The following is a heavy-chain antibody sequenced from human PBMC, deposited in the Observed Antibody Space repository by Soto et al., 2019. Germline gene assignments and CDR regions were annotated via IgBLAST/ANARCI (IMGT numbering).Heavy chain of an antibody. J-gene: IGHJ5*02. Sequence: GASVKVSCKASGYTFTSYAMHWVRQAPGQRLEWMGWINAGNGNTKYSQKFQGRVTITRDTSASTAYMELSSLRSEDTAVYYCARDLPAKNLIYSGYVWPGFDPWGQGTLVTVSS. CDR1: GYTFTSYA. D-gene: IGHD5-12*01. V-gene: IGHV1-3*01. CDR2: INAGNGNT. CDR3: ARDLPAKNLIYSGYVWPGFDP.